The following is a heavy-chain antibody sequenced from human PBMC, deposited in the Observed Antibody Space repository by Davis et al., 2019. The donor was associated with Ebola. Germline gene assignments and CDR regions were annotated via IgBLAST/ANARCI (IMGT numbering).Heavy chain of an antibody. V-gene: IGHV1-2*06. CDR3: AREGLFKWNYDH. CDR2: IDPNTGGT. D-gene: IGHD1-7*01. CDR1: GYTFTAYY. Sequence: AASVKVSCKASGYTFTAYYIHWVRQARGQGLEWLGRIDPNTGGTKYTQEFQGRVTLTRDTSISPAYMELSRLTSDDTAVYYCAREGLFKWNYDHWGQGTLVTVSS. J-gene: IGHJ5*02.